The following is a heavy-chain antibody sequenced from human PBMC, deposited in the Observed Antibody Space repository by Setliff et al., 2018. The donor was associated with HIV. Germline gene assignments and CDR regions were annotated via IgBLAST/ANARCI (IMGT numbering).Heavy chain of an antibody. CDR3: ARLPFGSSDAFDI. J-gene: IGHJ3*02. D-gene: IGHD6-6*01. V-gene: IGHV5-51*01. CDR1: GYSFTSHW. CDR2: IYPPDSDT. Sequence: GESLKISCKASGYSFTSHWIGWVRQMPGKGLEWMGIIYPPDSDTTYSPSFRGQVTISADKSINTAYLHWSRLKASDTAIYFCARLPFGSSDAFDIGGQGTVVTVSS.